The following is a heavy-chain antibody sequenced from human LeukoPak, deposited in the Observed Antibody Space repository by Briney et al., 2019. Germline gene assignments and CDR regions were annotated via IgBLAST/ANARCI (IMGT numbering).Heavy chain of an antibody. V-gene: IGHV4-59*01. CDR1: GGSISSYY. CDR2: IYYSGST. CDR3: ARGEQWLVPVDY. D-gene: IGHD6-19*01. J-gene: IGHJ4*02. Sequence: SETLSLTCTVSGGSISSYYWSWIRQPPGKGLEWIGYIYYSGSTNYSPSLKSRVTISVDTSKNQFSLKLSSVTAADTAVYYCARGEQWLVPVDYWGQGTLVTVSS.